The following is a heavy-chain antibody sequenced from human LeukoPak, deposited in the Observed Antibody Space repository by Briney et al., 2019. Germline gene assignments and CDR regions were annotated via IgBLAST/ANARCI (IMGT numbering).Heavy chain of an antibody. D-gene: IGHD4-17*01. V-gene: IGHV4-39*07. CDR3: AVGRRVTIADY. CDR1: GGSISSSSYY. J-gene: IGHJ4*02. Sequence: SETLSLTCTVSGGSISSSSYYWGWIRQPPGKGLEWIGYIYHTGSTYYNPSLKSRVTMAVDRSKNQFSLKLTSMTTADTAVYYCAVGRRVTIADYWGQGTLVTVSS. CDR2: IYHTGST.